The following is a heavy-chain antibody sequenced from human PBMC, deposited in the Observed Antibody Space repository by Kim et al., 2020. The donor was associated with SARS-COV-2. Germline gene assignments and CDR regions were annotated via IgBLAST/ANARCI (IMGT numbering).Heavy chain of an antibody. D-gene: IGHD6-19*01. CDR3: ATSSGWYRLDY. V-gene: IGHV4-4*02. J-gene: IGHJ4*02. CDR2: IHHSGRT. Sequence: SETLSLTCAVSGGSVSSGNWWGWVRQSPGKGLEWIAEIHHSGRTNYNPSLKTRLSISMDKSKNQFSLNLNSVTAADTAVYFCATSSGWYRLDYWGLGTLVIVSS. CDR1: GGSVSSGNW.